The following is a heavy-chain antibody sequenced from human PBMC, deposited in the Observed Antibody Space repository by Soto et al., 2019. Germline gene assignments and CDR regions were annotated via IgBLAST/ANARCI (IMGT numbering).Heavy chain of an antibody. D-gene: IGHD3-3*01. CDR3: ATGPRRFSEWLWVTY. CDR2: FDPEDGET. CDR1: GYTLTELS. V-gene: IGHV1-24*01. J-gene: IGHJ4*02. Sequence: GASVKVSCKVSGYTLTELSMHWVRQAPGKGLEWMGGFDPEDGETIYAQKFQGRVTMTEDTSTDTAYMELSSLRSEDTAVYYCATGPRRFSEWLWVTYWGQGTLVTVSS.